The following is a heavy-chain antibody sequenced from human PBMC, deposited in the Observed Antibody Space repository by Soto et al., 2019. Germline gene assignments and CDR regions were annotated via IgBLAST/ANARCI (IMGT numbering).Heavy chain of an antibody. D-gene: IGHD3-3*01. Sequence: PGGSLRLSCAASGFTFSSYGMHWVRQAPGKGLEWVAVISYDGSNKYYADSVKGRFTISRDNSKNTLYLQMNSLRAEDTAVYYCARPLTYYDFWSGYYSAAQLGYWGQGTLVTVSS. V-gene: IGHV3-30*03. CDR1: GFTFSSYG. CDR2: ISYDGSNK. CDR3: ARPLTYYDFWSGYYSAAQLGY. J-gene: IGHJ4*02.